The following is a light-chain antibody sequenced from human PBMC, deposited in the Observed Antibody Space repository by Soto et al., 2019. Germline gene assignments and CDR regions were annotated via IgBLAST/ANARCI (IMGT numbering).Light chain of an antibody. CDR1: QGISNY. J-gene: IGKJ1*01. CDR2: TAS. Sequence: DIQMTQSPSPLSASVGDRVTITCRASQGISNYLAWYQQKPGKVPKLLIYTASTLQTGVPSRFSGSGSATDFALTISSLQPEDVATYYCQKYNSAPWTFGQGTKVEIK. CDR3: QKYNSAPWT. V-gene: IGKV1-27*01.